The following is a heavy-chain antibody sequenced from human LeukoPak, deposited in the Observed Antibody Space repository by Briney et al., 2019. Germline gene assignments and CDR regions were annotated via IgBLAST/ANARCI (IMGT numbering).Heavy chain of an antibody. CDR1: GGSTSSYY. CDR3: ARGTVTGGSYFDFDY. Sequence: SETLSLTCTVSGGSTSSYYWSWIRQPPGKGLEWIGYIYYSGSTKYNPSLKSRVTISVDTSKNQFSLKLSSVTAADTAVYYCARGTVTGGSYFDFDYWGQGTLSPSPQ. V-gene: IGHV4-59*01. CDR2: IYYSGST. J-gene: IGHJ4*02. D-gene: IGHD1-26*01.